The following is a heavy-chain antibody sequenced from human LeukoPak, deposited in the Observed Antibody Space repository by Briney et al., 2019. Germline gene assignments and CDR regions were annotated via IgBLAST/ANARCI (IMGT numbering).Heavy chain of an antibody. CDR3: AKGSTDYDSSNYYLGY. V-gene: IGHV3-43*01. J-gene: IGHJ4*02. CDR1: GFTFDDYT. CDR2: IGWDGSST. D-gene: IGHD3-22*01. Sequence: GGSLRLSCAASGFTFDDYTVHCVRQVPGKGVEWVSLIGWDGSSTSYADSMKGRITISRDNSKNSLYLQMNSLRTEDTALYYCAKGSTDYDSSNYYLGYWGQGTPVTVSS.